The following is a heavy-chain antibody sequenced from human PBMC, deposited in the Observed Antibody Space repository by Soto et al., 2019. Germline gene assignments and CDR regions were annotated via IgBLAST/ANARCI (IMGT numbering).Heavy chain of an antibody. Sequence: GGSLRLSCAASGFTFNSFDMAWVRQAPGKGLEWVSYISSSSSTIYYADSVKGRFTISRDNAKNSLYLQMNSLRAEDTAVYYCARDSPVLVAGTFDYWGQGTLVTVSS. V-gene: IGHV3-48*01. CDR1: GFTFNSFD. CDR3: ARDSPVLVAGTFDY. J-gene: IGHJ4*02. D-gene: IGHD6-19*01. CDR2: ISSSSSTI.